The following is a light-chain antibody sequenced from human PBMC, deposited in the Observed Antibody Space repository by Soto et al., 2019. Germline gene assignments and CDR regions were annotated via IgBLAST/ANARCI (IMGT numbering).Light chain of an antibody. CDR1: QSVSNY. CDR3: QQRANSPCT. CDR2: GTS. Sequence: EIVLTPSPATLSLSPVERATLSCRASQSVSNYLAWYQQKPGQAPRPLIYGTSNRATGIPARFSGSGSGTDFTLIISSLEPEDFAVYDCQQRANSPCTFGGGTKVDIK. V-gene: IGKV3-11*01. J-gene: IGKJ4*02.